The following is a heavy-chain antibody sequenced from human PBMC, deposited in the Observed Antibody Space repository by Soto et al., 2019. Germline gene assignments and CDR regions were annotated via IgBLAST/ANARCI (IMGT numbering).Heavy chain of an antibody. V-gene: IGHV3-21*01. CDR2: ISSSSSYI. CDR3: ARAADNDWFDP. Sequence: GGSLRLSCAASGFTFSSYSMNWVRQAPGKGLEWVSSISSSSSYIYYADSVKGRFTISRDNAKNSLYLQMNSLRAEDTAVYYCARAADNDWFDPWGQGTLVTVSS. CDR1: GFTFSSYS. D-gene: IGHD1-20*01. J-gene: IGHJ5*02.